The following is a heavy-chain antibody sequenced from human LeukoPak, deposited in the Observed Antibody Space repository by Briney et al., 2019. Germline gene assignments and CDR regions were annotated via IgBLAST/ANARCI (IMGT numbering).Heavy chain of an antibody. J-gene: IGHJ3*02. CDR1: GDSISSGDYY. CDR3: ARGPYSYDSSGAFDI. CDR2: ISSSGST. D-gene: IGHD3-22*01. V-gene: IGHV4-61*02. Sequence: SETLSLTCTVSGDSISSGDYYWSWIRQPAGKGLEWIGRISSSGSTNYNPSLKSRVTISVDTSKNQFSLKLSSVTAADTAVYFCARGPYSYDSSGAFDIWGRGTMVTVSS.